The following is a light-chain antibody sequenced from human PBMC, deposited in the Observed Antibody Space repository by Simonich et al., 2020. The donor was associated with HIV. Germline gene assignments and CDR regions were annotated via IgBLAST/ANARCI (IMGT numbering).Light chain of an antibody. J-gene: IGLJ2*01. V-gene: IGLV2-14*01. Sequence: QSALTQPASVSGSPGPSITISCTGTSSDVGGYNYVPWYQQHPGKAPKLIIYDVSKRPSGVSKRFSGSKSGNTASLTISGLQAEDEADYFCSSYTGSNTGVFGGGTKLTVL. CDR2: DVS. CDR1: SSDVGGYNY. CDR3: SSYTGSNTGV.